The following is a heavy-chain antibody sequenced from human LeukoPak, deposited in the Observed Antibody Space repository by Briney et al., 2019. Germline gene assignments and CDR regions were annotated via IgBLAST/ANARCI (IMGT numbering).Heavy chain of an antibody. CDR3: VRDRELAY. CDR1: GFTFSSYA. V-gene: IGHV3-23*01. Sequence: GGSLRLSCAASGFTFSSYAMSWVRQAPGKGLEWVSGISGSGGSTYYADYVKGRFTISRDNSKNTLYLQMNSLRAEDTAVYYCVRDRELAYWGQGILVTVSS. CDR2: ISGSGGST. D-gene: IGHD1-1*01. J-gene: IGHJ4*02.